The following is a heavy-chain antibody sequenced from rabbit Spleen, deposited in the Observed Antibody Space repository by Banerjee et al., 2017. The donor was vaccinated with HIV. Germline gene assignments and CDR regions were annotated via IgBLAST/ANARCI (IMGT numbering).Heavy chain of an antibody. J-gene: IGHJ4*01. Sequence: QEQLVESGGGPVKPEGSLKLSCTASGFSFSNKAVMCWVRQAPGKGLEWIGCIYTGNGKTYYASWAKGRFTISKSSSTTVTLQMTSLTAADTATYFCARDAGTGDYIDVYFSLWGPGTLVTVS. CDR1: GFSFSNKAV. CDR2: IYTGNGKT. CDR3: ARDAGTGDYIDVYFSL. D-gene: IGHD8-1*01. V-gene: IGHV1S45*01.